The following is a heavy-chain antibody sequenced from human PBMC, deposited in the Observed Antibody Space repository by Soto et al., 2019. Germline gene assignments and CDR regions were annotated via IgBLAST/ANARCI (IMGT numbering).Heavy chain of an antibody. CDR2: IKSKTDGGTT. J-gene: IGHJ3*02. CDR1: GFTFSNAW. D-gene: IGHD1-26*01. CDR3: STDRRSYYAFDI. V-gene: IGHV3-15*01. Sequence: GGSLRLSCAASGFTFSNAWMSWVRQAPGKGLEWVGRIKSKTDGGTTDYAAPVKGRFTISRDESKNTLYLQMNSLKTEDTAVYYCSTDRRSYYAFDIWGQGTMVTVSS.